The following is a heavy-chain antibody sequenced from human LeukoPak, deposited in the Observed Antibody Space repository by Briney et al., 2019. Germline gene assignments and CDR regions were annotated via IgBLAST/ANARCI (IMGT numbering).Heavy chain of an antibody. CDR3: AKDRSVDV. Sequence: GGSLRLSCAASGFTFRNYGMSWVRQAPGKGLEWVSAISGSGGSTYYADSVKGRLTISRDNSKNTLYLQMNSLRAEDTAVYYCAKDRSVDVWGKGTTVTISS. CDR1: GFTFRNYG. J-gene: IGHJ6*04. V-gene: IGHV3-23*01. CDR2: ISGSGGST.